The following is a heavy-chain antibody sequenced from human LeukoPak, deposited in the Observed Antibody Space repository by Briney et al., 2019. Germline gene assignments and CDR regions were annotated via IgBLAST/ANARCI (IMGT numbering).Heavy chain of an antibody. CDR3: VRGYQLSPDASDI. J-gene: IGHJ3*02. V-gene: IGHV4-59*01. CDR1: GGSISTYS. D-gene: IGHD2-2*01. Sequence: SETLSLTCTVSGGSISTYSSIYIRQPPGKGLEWSGNISYSGSTKYNPSLKSRVTISLDTSKNQFSLKLSSVTAADTAVYYCVRGYQLSPDASDIWGQGTMVTVSS. CDR2: ISYSGST.